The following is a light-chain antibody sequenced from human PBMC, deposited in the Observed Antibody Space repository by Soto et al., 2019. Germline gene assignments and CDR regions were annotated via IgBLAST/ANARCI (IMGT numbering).Light chain of an antibody. V-gene: IGKV1-39*01. CDR1: QSISSY. CDR2: AAS. CDR3: QQSYSSPPT. Sequence: IQMTQSPSSLSASVGDRVTINCRASQSISSYLNWYQLKPGKAPKLLISAASTLQSGVPSRFSGSGAGTDFTLSISSLQPEEFATFYCQQSYSSPPTFGQGTKLEIK. J-gene: IGKJ2*01.